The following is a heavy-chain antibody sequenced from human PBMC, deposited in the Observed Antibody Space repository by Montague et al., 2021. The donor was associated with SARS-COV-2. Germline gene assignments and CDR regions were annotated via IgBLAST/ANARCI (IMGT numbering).Heavy chain of an antibody. CDR1: GATITSGRYY. Sequence: TLSLTCTVSGATITSGRYYWTWIRQHPGKGLEYIGNIYYNGSTYYNLSLKSRLTMSVDMSKNQFSLKLRSVTAADTAMYFCARWAALIYYYGLDVWGRGTTVTVSS. D-gene: IGHD3-10*01. CDR2: IYYNGST. J-gene: IGHJ6*02. CDR3: ARWAALIYYYGLDV. V-gene: IGHV4-31*03.